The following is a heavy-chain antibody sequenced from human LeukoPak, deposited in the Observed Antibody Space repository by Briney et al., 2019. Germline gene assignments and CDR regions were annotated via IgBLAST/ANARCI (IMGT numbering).Heavy chain of an antibody. CDR2: INPNSGGT. V-gene: IGHV1-2*06. Sequence: GASVKVSCKASGYTFTGYYMHWVRQAPGQGLEWMGRINPNSGGTNYAQKFQGRVTMTRDTSISTAYMELSRLRSDDTAVYYCARTLRRIAVAGTLDYWGQGTLVTASS. D-gene: IGHD6-19*01. CDR3: ARTLRRIAVAGTLDY. J-gene: IGHJ4*02. CDR1: GYTFTGYY.